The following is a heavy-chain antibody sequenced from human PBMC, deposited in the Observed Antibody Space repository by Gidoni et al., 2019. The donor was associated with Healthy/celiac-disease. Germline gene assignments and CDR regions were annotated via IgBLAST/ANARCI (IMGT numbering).Heavy chain of an antibody. D-gene: IGHD3-22*01. Sequence: EVQLLESGGGLVQPGGSLRLPCAASCFTFSSYGMRWVRQAPGKGLEWVSASSGSGGSTYYADSVKGRFTISRDNSKNTLYLQMNSLRAEDTAVYYCAKAAATKYYYDSSGYWVDYWGQGTLVTVSS. J-gene: IGHJ4*02. CDR3: AKAAATKYYYDSSGYWVDY. CDR1: CFTFSSYG. CDR2: SSGSGGST. V-gene: IGHV3-23*01.